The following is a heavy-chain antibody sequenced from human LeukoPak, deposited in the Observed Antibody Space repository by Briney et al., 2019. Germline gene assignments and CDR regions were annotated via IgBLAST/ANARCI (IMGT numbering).Heavy chain of an antibody. J-gene: IGHJ6*02. CDR3: TRDWDVDLKLRYYYYGMDV. V-gene: IGHV3-49*03. D-gene: IGHD1-26*01. CDR2: IRSKAYGGTT. Sequence: GGSLRLSCTASGFTFGDYAMSWFRQAPGKGLEWVGFIRSKAYGGTTEYAASVKGRFTIPRDDSKSIAYLQMNSLKTEDTAVYYCTRDWDVDLKLRYYYYGMDVWGQGTTVTVSS. CDR1: GFTFGDYA.